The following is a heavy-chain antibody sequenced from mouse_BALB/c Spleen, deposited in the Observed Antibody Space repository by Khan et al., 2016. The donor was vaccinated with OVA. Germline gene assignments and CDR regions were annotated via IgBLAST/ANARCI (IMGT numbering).Heavy chain of an antibody. CDR2: IIYTGYT. V-gene: IGHV3-8*02. CDR3: ARSTYRYAFVY. J-gene: IGHJ3*01. CDR1: GDSITSGY. Sequence: EVQLQESGPSLVKPSQTLSLTCSVTGDSITSGYWNWIRKFPGNKLEYMGYIIYTGYTYYNPSLQRRLSITRHTSKNQYYLQLNSVTDEDTATYYCARSTYRYAFVYWGQGTLVTVSA. D-gene: IGHD2-12*01.